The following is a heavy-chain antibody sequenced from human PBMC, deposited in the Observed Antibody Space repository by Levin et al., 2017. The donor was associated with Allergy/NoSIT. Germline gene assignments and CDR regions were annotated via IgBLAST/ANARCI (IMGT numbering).Heavy chain of an antibody. V-gene: IGHV3-23*01. CDR2: ISGRSSDT. CDR1: GFTFSDYG. J-gene: IGHJ6*03. Sequence: PGGSLRLSCAASGFTFSDYGMRWVRQAPGKGLEWVSAISGRSSDTFYADSVKGRFTISRDNSKNTLYLQMNSLRAEDTAIYYCARPPGQYYMDVWGKGTTVTVSS. CDR3: ARPPGQYYMDV.